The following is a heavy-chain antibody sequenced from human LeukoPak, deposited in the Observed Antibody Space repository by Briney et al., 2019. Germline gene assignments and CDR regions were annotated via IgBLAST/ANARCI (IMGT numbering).Heavy chain of an antibody. V-gene: IGHV3-15*01. CDR1: GFTLSNAW. J-gene: IGHJ4*02. Sequence: GGSLRLSCAASGFTLSNAWMSWVRQAPGKGLEWVGRIKSKTDGGTTDYAAPVKGRFTISRDDSKNTLYLQMNSLKTEDTAVYYCTTVTLYDSSGYYYVDYFDYWGQGTLVTVSS. CDR2: IKSKTDGGTT. D-gene: IGHD3-22*01. CDR3: TTVTLYDSSGYYYVDYFDY.